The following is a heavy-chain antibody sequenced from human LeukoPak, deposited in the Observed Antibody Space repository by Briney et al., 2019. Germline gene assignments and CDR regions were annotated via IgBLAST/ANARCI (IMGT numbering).Heavy chain of an antibody. CDR1: GFTFSSYA. CDR2: ISSNGGST. D-gene: IGHD3-3*01. Sequence: GGSLRLSCAASGFTFSSYAMHWVRQAPGKGLEYVSAISSNGGSTYYANSVKGRFTISRDNSKNTLYLQMGSLRAEDMAVYYCARPDFWSGYYDYWGQGTLVTASS. J-gene: IGHJ4*02. V-gene: IGHV3-64*01. CDR3: ARPDFWSGYYDY.